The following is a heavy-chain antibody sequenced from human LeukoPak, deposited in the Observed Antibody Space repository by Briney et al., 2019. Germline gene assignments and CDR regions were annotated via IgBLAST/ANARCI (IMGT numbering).Heavy chain of an antibody. V-gene: IGHV4-39*01. Sequence: SETLSLTCTVSGGSISSSSYYGGWIRQPPGKGLEWIGSIYYSGSTYYNPSLKSRVTISVDTSKNQFSLKLSSVTAADTAVYYCTRHGGDSRSYYYMDVWGKGTTVTVSS. CDR3: TRHGGDSRSYYYMDV. D-gene: IGHD2-21*01. J-gene: IGHJ6*03. CDR1: GGSISSSSYY. CDR2: IYYSGST.